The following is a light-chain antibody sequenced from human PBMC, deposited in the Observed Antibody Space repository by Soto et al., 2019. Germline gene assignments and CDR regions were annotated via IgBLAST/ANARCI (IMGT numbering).Light chain of an antibody. CDR2: GAS. CDR3: QQYGSSPGP. Sequence: EILLTQSPGTLSLSPGERATLSCRASQSVSSSYLAWYQQKPGQAPRLLIYGASSRATGIPDRFSGSGSGTDFTLTISRLEPEDFSVYYCQQYGSSPGPFGHVTKVDIK. J-gene: IGKJ1*01. V-gene: IGKV3-20*01. CDR1: QSVSSSY.